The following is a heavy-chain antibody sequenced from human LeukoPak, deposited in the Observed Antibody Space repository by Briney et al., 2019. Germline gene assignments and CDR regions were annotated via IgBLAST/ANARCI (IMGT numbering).Heavy chain of an antibody. V-gene: IGHV3-30*18. CDR3: AKDVSEWLAFNY. J-gene: IGHJ4*02. D-gene: IGHD6-19*01. Sequence: GGSLRLSCAASGFTFSSSGMHWVRQAPGKGLEWVAVISYDESNKYYADSAKGRFTISRDKSKNTLYLQMNSLRAEDTAVYYCAKDVSEWLAFNYWGQGTLVTVSS. CDR1: GFTFSSSG. CDR2: ISYDESNK.